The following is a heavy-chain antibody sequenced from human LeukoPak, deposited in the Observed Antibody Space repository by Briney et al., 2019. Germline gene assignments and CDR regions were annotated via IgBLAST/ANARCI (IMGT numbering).Heavy chain of an antibody. Sequence: GGSLRLSCAASGFTFSGYAMSWVRQAPGKGLEWVSAIGASGGSTYYADSVKGRFTISRDNAKNSLYLQMNSLRAEDTAVYYCASGSTVTGVDYWGQGTLVTVSS. D-gene: IGHD4-17*01. V-gene: IGHV3-23*01. CDR1: GFTFSGYA. CDR3: ASGSTVTGVDY. CDR2: IGASGGST. J-gene: IGHJ4*02.